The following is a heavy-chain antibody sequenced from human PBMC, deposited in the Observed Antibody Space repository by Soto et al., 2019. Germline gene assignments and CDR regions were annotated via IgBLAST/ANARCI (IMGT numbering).Heavy chain of an antibody. V-gene: IGHV3-21*01. CDR1: GFTFSSYS. CDR3: ARDHGLSSYAFDI. D-gene: IGHD2-15*01. Sequence: EVQLVESGGGLVKPGGSLRLSCAASGFTFSSYSMNWVRQAPGKGLEWVSSISSSSSYIYYADSVKGRFTISRDNAKNSLHLQMNSLRAEDTAAYYCARDHGLSSYAFDIWGQGTMVTVSS. J-gene: IGHJ3*02. CDR2: ISSSSSYI.